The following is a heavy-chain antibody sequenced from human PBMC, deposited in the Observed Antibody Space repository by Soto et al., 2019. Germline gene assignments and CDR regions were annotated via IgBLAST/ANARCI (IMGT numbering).Heavy chain of an antibody. CDR2: IYHSGST. Sequence: QLQLQESGSGLVKPSQTLSLTCAVSGGSISSGGYSWSWIRQPPGKGLEWIGYIYHSGSTYYNPSLKSRVTISVDRSKNQFSLKLSSVTAADTAVYYCARVGVGGRKEYFQHWGQGTLVTVSS. V-gene: IGHV4-30-2*01. CDR1: GGSISSGGYS. CDR3: ARVGVGGRKEYFQH. J-gene: IGHJ1*01. D-gene: IGHD3-10*01.